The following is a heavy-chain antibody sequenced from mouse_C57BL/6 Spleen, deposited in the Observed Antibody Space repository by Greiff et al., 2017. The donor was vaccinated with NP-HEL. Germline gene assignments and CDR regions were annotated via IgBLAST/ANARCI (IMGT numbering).Heavy chain of an antibody. CDR2: ISSGGSYT. CDR1: GFTFSSYG. V-gene: IGHV5-6*01. D-gene: IGHD3-2*02. Sequence: EVQVVESGGDLVKPGGSLKLSCAASGFTFSSYGMSWVRQTPDKRLEWVATISSGGSYTYYPDSVKGRFTISRDNAKNTLYLQMSSLKSEDTAMYYCARHRDSSGYDFDYWGQGTTLTVSS. J-gene: IGHJ2*01. CDR3: ARHRDSSGYDFDY.